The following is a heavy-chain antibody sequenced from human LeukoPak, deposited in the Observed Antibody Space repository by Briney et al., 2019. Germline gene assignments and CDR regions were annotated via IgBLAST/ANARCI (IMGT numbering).Heavy chain of an antibody. CDR2: ISNSGDYI. D-gene: IGHD6-19*01. J-gene: IGHJ3*02. CDR1: GFTFSSFT. Sequence: PGGSLRLSCTVSGFTFSSFTMNWVRQGPGKGLEWVASISNSGDYISYADSLKGRFTISRDNAKNSLFLQMSSLRAEDTAVYYCAREMYAGWYFAFDIRGQGTMVTVSS. V-gene: IGHV3-21*01. CDR3: AREMYAGWYFAFDI.